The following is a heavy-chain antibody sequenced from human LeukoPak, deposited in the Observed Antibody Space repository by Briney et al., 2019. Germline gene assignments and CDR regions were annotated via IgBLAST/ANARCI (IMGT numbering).Heavy chain of an antibody. D-gene: IGHD2-15*01. CDR3: ARGIRTYNWFDP. CDR1: GGSINSYY. CDR2: IYYSGST. Sequence: SETLSLTCTVSGGSINSYYWSWIRQPPGKGLEWIAYIYYSGSTNYNPSLKSRVSISIDTSRNQFSLKLSSVTAADTAVYYCARGIRTYNWFDPWGQGTLVTVSS. J-gene: IGHJ5*02. V-gene: IGHV4-59*01.